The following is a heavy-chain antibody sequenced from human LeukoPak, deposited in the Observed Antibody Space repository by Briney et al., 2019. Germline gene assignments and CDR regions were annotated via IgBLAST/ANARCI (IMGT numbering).Heavy chain of an antibody. CDR2: ISAYNGNT. Sequence: GASVKVSCKASGYTFTSYGISWVRQAPGQGLEWMGWISAYNGNTNYAQKLQGRVTMTTDTSTSTAYMELRSLRSDDTAVYYCARDGPKTYYYDSSGYTFDYWGQGALVTVSS. J-gene: IGHJ4*02. D-gene: IGHD3-22*01. V-gene: IGHV1-18*01. CDR1: GYTFTSYG. CDR3: ARDGPKTYYYDSSGYTFDY.